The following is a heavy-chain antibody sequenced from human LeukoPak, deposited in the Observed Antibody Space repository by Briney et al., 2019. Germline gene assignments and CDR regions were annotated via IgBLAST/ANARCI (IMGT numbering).Heavy chain of an antibody. CDR2: ISYVGSNK. CDR3: AKDKSIAVAGTNDYFDY. J-gene: IGHJ4*02. D-gene: IGHD6-19*01. Sequence: GGSLRLSCEASGFTFSGLGMHWVRQDPGKGLEWVAVISYVGSNKYYADSVKGRFTISRDNSKNTLFMQMNSLRAEDTAVYYCAKDKSIAVAGTNDYFDYWGQGTLVTVSS. V-gene: IGHV3-30*18. CDR1: GFTFSGLG.